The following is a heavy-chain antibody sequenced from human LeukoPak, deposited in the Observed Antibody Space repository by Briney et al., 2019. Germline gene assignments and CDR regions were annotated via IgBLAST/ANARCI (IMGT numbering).Heavy chain of an antibody. CDR1: GFTFSSYG. D-gene: IGHD4-11*01. CDR2: ISYDGSNK. V-gene: IGHV3-30*18. J-gene: IGHJ4*02. Sequence: WGSLRLSCAASGFTFSSYGMPWVRQTPGKGLEWVAVISYDGSNKYYADSVKGRFTISRDNSKNTLYLQMNSLRAEDTAVYYCANLHDGFDYWGQGTLVTVSS. CDR3: ANLHDGFDY.